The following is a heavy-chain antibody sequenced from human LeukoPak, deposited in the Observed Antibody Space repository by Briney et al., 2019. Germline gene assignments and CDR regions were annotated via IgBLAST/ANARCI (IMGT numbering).Heavy chain of an antibody. CDR2: IYSGGST. D-gene: IGHD3-22*01. CDR3: AKDSKDSSGYYYVNYFDY. Sequence: GGSLRLSCAASGFTVSSNYMSWVRQAPGKGLEWVSVIYSGGSTYYADSVKGRFTISRDNSKNTLYLQMNSLRAEDTAVYYCAKDSKDSSGYYYVNYFDYWGQGTLVTVSS. V-gene: IGHV3-66*01. J-gene: IGHJ4*02. CDR1: GFTVSSNY.